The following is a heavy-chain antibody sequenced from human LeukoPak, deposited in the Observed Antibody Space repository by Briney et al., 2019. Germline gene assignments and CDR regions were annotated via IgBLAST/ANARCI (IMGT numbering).Heavy chain of an antibody. CDR1: GGSISSRNW. CDR2: IYHSGST. J-gene: IGHJ5*02. Sequence: SGTLSLPCAVSGGSISSRNWWSWVRQPPGKGLEWIGEIYHSGSTNYNPSLKTRVTISVDTSKNQFSLKLSSVTAAVTAVYYCARPSGSYRHKVLQNWFDPWGQGTLVTVSS. V-gene: IGHV4-4*02. D-gene: IGHD1-26*01. CDR3: ARPSGSYRHKVLQNWFDP.